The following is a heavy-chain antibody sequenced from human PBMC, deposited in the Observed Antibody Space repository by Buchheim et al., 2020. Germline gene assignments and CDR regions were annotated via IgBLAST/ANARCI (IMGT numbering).Heavy chain of an antibody. Sequence: EVQLVESGGGLVQPGRSLRLSCTASGFTFGDYTMTWVRQAPGKGLEWVGFIRSKAYGGTTEYAAPVKGRFTISRDDSKSIAYLQMNSLKTEDTAVYYCSRPMDYYDGMDVWGQGTT. CDR1: GFTFGDYT. J-gene: IGHJ6*02. V-gene: IGHV3-49*04. CDR2: IRSKAYGGTT. CDR3: SRPMDYYDGMDV.